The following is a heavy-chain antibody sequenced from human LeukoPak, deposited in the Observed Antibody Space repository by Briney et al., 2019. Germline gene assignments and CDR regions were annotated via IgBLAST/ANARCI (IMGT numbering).Heavy chain of an antibody. J-gene: IGHJ4*02. D-gene: IGHD3-9*01. CDR2: ISDNGGST. CDR1: GFNFSSYA. CDR3: AKVGYDILTGGFDY. Sequence: ESGGSLRLSCAASGFNFSSYAMSWVRQAPGKGLEWVSSISDNGGSTYYTDSVKGRFTISRDNSENTLSLQMSSLRAEDTAVYYCAKVGYDILTGGFDYWGQGTLVTVSS. V-gene: IGHV3-23*01.